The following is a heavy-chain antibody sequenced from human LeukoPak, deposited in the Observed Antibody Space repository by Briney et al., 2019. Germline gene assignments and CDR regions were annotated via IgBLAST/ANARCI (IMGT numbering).Heavy chain of an antibody. CDR1: GGSVSSYY. CDR2: IYTSGST. J-gene: IGHJ4*02. D-gene: IGHD5-24*01. Sequence: SETLSLTCTVSGGSVSSYYWSWIRQPAGKGLEWIGRIYTSGSTNYNPSLKSRVTISVDTSKNQFSLKLSSVTAADTAVYYCASSTRWLQLRPFDYWGQGTLVTVSS. CDR3: ASSTRWLQLRPFDY. V-gene: IGHV4-4*07.